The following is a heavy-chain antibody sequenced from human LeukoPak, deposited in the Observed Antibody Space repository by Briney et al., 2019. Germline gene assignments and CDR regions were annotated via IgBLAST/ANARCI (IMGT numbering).Heavy chain of an antibody. Sequence: GGSLRLSCAASGFTVSSNYMSWVRQAPGKGLEWVSVIYSGGSTYYADSVKGRFTISRDNSKNTLYLQMNSLRAEDTAVYYCARDRQYSSGWDYYYNGMDVWGQGTTVTVSS. V-gene: IGHV3-53*01. CDR3: ARDRQYSSGWDYYYNGMDV. CDR2: IYSGGST. D-gene: IGHD6-19*01. CDR1: GFTVSSNY. J-gene: IGHJ6*02.